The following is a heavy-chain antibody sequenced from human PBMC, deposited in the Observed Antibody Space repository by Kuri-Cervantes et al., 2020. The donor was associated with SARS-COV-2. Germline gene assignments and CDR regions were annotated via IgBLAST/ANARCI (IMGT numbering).Heavy chain of an antibody. D-gene: IGHD3-22*01. CDR3: ATYDSSGSDYYYYMDV. CDR2: INWNGGST. J-gene: IGHJ6*03. Sequence: ETLSLTCAASGFTVSSNYMSWVRQAPGKRLEWVSGINWNGGSTGYADSVKGRFTISRDNAKNSLYLQMNSLRAEDTALYHCATYDSSGSDYYYYMDVWGKGTTVTVSS. CDR1: GFTVSSNY. V-gene: IGHV3-20*01.